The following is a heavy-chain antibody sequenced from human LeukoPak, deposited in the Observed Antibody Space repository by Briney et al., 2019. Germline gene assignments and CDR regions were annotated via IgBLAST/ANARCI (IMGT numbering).Heavy chain of an antibody. V-gene: IGHV3-23*01. CDR3: ARLHYYDSSGFDY. CDR2: ISGSGGST. Sequence: PGGSLRLSCAASGFTFSNYAMSWVRQAPGKGLEWVSAISGSGGSTYYADSVKGRFTVSRDNSKNTLYLQMNSLRAEDTAVYYCARLHYYDSSGFDYWGQGTLVTVSS. J-gene: IGHJ4*02. D-gene: IGHD3-22*01. CDR1: GFTFSNYA.